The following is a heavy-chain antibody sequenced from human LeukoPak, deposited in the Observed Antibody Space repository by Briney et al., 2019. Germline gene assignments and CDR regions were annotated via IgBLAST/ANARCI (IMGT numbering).Heavy chain of an antibody. D-gene: IGHD3-10*01. CDR1: GGSISSSSYY. Sequence: SETLSLTCTVSGGSISSSSYYWGWIRQPPGKGLECIGSMYYSRSTYYNPSLKSRVTISVDTTKNQFLLKLSSVTAADTAVYYCARDVRYYGSGSYYLGLLYCCYYMDVGGKGTTVSVSS. CDR3: ARDVRYYGSGSYYLGLLYCCYYMDV. J-gene: IGHJ6*03. V-gene: IGHV4-39*02. CDR2: MYYSRST.